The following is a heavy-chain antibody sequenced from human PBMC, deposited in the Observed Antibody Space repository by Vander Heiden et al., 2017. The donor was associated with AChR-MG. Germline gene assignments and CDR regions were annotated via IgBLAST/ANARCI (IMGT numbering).Heavy chain of an antibody. D-gene: IGHD3-3*01. CDR2: IYPGDSDT. J-gene: IGHJ5*02. CDR1: GYPFPDYW. CDR3: ARPSEVRFLEWIPDA. V-gene: IGHV5-51*01. Sequence: EVQLVQSEAEVKKPGEFLRISCKASGYPFPDYWIGWVRQMPGKGLEWMGVIYPGDSDTRYSPSFQGQVTISADKSISTAYLQWSSLKASDTATYYCARPSEVRFLEWIPDAWGRGTLVTGSS.